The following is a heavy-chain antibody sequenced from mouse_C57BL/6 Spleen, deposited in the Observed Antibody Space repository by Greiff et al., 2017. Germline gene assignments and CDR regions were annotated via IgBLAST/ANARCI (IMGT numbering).Heavy chain of an antibody. V-gene: IGHV5-16*01. CDR1: GFTFSDYY. CDR2: INYDGSST. Sequence: DVMLVESEGGLVQPGSSMKLSCTASGFTFSDYYMAWVRQVPEKGLEWVANINYDGSSTYYLDSLKSRFIISRDNAKNILYLQMSSLKSEDTATYYCARGVFLYYFDYWGQGTTLTVSS. D-gene: IGHD6-2*01. CDR3: ARGVFLYYFDY. J-gene: IGHJ2*01.